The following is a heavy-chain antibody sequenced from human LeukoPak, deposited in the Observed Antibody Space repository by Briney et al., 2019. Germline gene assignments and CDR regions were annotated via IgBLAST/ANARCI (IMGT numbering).Heavy chain of an antibody. CDR2: IIPIFGTA. CDR3: AIEWFGELWPFDY. CDR1: GGSFSSYA. Sequence: SVKVSCKACGGSFSSYAISWVRQAPGQGLEWMGRIIPIFGTANYAQKFQGRITINTDESTSTAYMELSSLRSEDTAVYYCAIEWFGELWPFDYWGQGTLVTVSS. J-gene: IGHJ4*02. D-gene: IGHD3-10*01. V-gene: IGHV1-69*05.